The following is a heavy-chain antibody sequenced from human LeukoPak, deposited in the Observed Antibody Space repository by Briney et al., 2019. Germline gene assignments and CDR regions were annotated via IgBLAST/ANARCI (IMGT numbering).Heavy chain of an antibody. V-gene: IGHV3-7*01. CDR3: ASRLTDSSGYYPSYYFDY. CDR1: GFTFSSYW. D-gene: IGHD3-22*01. CDR2: IKQDGSEK. Sequence: PGGSLILSRAASGFTFSSYWMSWVRQAPGKGLEWLANIKQDGSEKYYVDSVKGRFTISRDNAKNSLYLQMNSLRAEDTAVYYCASRLTDSSGYYPSYYFDYWGQGTLVTVSS. J-gene: IGHJ4*02.